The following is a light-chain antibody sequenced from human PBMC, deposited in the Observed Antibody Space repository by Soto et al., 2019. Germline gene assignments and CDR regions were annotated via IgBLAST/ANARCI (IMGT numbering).Light chain of an antibody. CDR1: SSDIGAYNF. CDR2: EVT. V-gene: IGLV2-14*01. J-gene: IGLJ2*01. Sequence: QSALTQPASVSGSPGQSITISCTGTSSDIGAYNFVSWYQQHPGKAPKLMIYEVTNRPSGVSYRFSASKSGNTASLTISGLQAEDEADYYCSSYTSSCDNPVLFGGGTKVTVL. CDR3: SSYTSSCDNPVL.